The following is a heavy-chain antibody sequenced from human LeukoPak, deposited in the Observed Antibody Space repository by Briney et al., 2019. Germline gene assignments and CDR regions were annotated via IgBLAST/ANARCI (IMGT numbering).Heavy chain of an antibody. J-gene: IGHJ4*02. D-gene: IGHD3-9*01. CDR2: IIPIFGTA. Sequence: GASVKVSCKASGGTFSSYAISWVRQAPGQGLEWMGGIIPIFGTANYAQKFQGRVTITADESTSTAYMELSSLRSEDMAVYYCAREYYDILTGRYSDSWGQGTLVTVSS. CDR1: GGTFSSYA. V-gene: IGHV1-69*13. CDR3: AREYYDILTGRYSDS.